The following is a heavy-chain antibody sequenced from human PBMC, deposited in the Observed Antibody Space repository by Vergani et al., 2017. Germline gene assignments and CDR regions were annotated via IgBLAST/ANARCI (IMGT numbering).Heavy chain of an antibody. D-gene: IGHD2-21*02. CDR1: GFTFSSYG. CDR3: ARGGAIVVVTLYAFDI. J-gene: IGHJ3*02. Sequence: VQLVESGGGVVQPGRSLRLSCAASGFTFSSYGMHWVRQAPGKGLEWVAVISYDGSNKYYADSVKGRFTISRDNSKNTLYLQMNSLRAEDTAVYYCARGGAIVVVTLYAFDIWGQGTMVTVSS. CDR2: ISYDGSNK. V-gene: IGHV3-30*03.